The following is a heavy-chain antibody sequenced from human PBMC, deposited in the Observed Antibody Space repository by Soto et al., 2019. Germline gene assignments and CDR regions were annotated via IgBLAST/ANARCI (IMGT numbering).Heavy chain of an antibody. Sequence: SETLSLTCAVYGGSFSGYYWSWIRQPPGKGLEWIGEINHSGSTNYNPSLKSRVTISVDTSKNQFSLKLSSVTAADTAVYYCARVRIRSGWYELIDYWGQGTLVTVSS. D-gene: IGHD6-19*01. V-gene: IGHV4-34*01. CDR3: ARVRIRSGWYELIDY. CDR1: GGSFSGYY. CDR2: INHSGST. J-gene: IGHJ4*02.